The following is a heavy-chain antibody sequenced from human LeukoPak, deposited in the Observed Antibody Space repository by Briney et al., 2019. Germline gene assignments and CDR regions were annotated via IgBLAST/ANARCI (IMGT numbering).Heavy chain of an antibody. CDR1: GYTFTGYY. J-gene: IGHJ4*02. V-gene: IGHV1-2*04. CDR2: INPNSGGT. Sequence: GASVKVSCKASGYTFTGYYMHWVRQAPGQGLEWMGWINPNSGGTNYAQKFQGWVTMTRDTSISTAYMELSRLRSDDTAVYYCARDKGRYYDSSGYYTFDYWGQGTLVTVSS. CDR3: ARDKGRYYDSSGYYTFDY. D-gene: IGHD3-22*01.